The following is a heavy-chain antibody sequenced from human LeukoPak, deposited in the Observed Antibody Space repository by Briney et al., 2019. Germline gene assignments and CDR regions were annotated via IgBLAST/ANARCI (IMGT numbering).Heavy chain of an antibody. CDR2: IRSKANSYAT. J-gene: IGHJ4*02. CDR3: TRHPLYGSSYDY. D-gene: IGHD6-13*01. Sequence: PGGSLRLSCAASGFTFSGSAMHWVRQASGKGLEWVGRIRSKANSYATAYAASVKGRFTISRDDSKNMAYLQMNSLKTEDTAVYYCTRHPLYGSSYDYWGQGILVTVSS. V-gene: IGHV3-73*01. CDR1: GFTFSGSA.